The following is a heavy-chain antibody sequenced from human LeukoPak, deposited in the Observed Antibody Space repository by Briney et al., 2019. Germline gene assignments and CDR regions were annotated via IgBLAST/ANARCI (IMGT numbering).Heavy chain of an antibody. V-gene: IGHV3-30*02. CDR1: GFTFSKYA. J-gene: IGHJ4*02. Sequence: GGSLRLSCAASGFTFSKYAMHWVRQAPGKGLEWVAFIRHNGSDRYYMDSVKDRFIISRDNSKNTLYLQMNSLRSEDTAVYYCATEFNYYGSKNSGWGQGTLVTVSS. CDR2: IRHNGSDR. D-gene: IGHD3-10*01. CDR3: ATEFNYYGSKNSG.